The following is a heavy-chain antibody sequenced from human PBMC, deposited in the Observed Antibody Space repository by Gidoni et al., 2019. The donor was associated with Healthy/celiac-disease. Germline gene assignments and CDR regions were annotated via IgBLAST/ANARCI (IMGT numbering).Heavy chain of an antibody. CDR3: ARVRTKGDGYYYYYGMDV. J-gene: IGHJ6*02. Sequence: QVQLVQSGAEVKKPGSSVKVSCKASGGTFRSYAISWVRQSPGQGLEWMGGIIPIFGTANYAQKFQGRVTITADESTSTAYMELSSLRSEDTAVYYCARVRTKGDGYYYYYGMDVWGQGTTVTVSS. CDR1: GGTFRSYA. D-gene: IGHD2-21*01. V-gene: IGHV1-69*01. CDR2: IIPIFGTA.